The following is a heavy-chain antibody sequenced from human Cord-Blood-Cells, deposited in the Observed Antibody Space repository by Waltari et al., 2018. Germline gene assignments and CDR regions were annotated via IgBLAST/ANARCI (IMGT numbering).Heavy chain of an antibody. CDR3: ARGPDYYVDSFDI. D-gene: IGHD3-10*02. J-gene: IGHJ3*02. V-gene: IGHV4-59*01. CDR2: FYYSGSH. CDR1: GGSISSYY. Sequence: QVQLQESGPGLVKPSETLSLTCTVPGGSISSYYWSWIRQPQGKGLEWIGYFYYSGSHNYNPSLKSRVTISVDTSKNQFSLKLSAVTAADTAVYYCARGPDYYVDSFDIWGQGTMVTVSS.